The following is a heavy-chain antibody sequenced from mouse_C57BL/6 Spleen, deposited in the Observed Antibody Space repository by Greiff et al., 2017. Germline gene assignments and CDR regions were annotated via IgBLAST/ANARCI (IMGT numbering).Heavy chain of an antibody. CDR2: IYPGGGST. V-gene: IGHV1-55*01. J-gene: IGHJ2*01. D-gene: IGHD1-1*01. CDR3: SYYNGSSYFDY. Sequence: QVQLQQPGAELVKPGASVKMSCKASGYTFTSYWITWVKQRPGQGLEWIGDIYPGGGSTNYNETFKGKATLTVDTSSSTAYMQLSSLTSEDSAVYYCSYYNGSSYFDYWGQGTTLTVYS. CDR1: GYTFTSYW.